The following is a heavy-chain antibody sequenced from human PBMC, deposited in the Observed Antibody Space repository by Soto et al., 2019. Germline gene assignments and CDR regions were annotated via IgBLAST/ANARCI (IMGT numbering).Heavy chain of an antibody. CDR1: GFTFSSYD. V-gene: IGHV3-13*05. Sequence: EVQLVESGGGLVQPGGSPRLSCAASGFTFSSYDMHWVRQATGKGLEWVSAIGTAGDPYYPGSVKGRFTISRENAKNSLYLQMNSLRAGDTAVYYCARADCSGGSCHFDYWGQGTLVTVSS. J-gene: IGHJ4*02. CDR3: ARADCSGGSCHFDY. D-gene: IGHD2-15*01. CDR2: IGTAGDP.